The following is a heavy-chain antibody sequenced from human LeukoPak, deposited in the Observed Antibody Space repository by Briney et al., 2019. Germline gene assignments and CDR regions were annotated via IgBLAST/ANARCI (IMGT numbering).Heavy chain of an antibody. CDR1: GFTFSNYG. Sequence: GGSLRLSCAASGFTFSNYGMNWVRQAPGKGLEWVAVISYDGSNKYYVDSVKGRFTISRDNSKNTMYLQMNSLRAEDTAVYYCAKGGEVSSWYKRLKLYFDSWGRGTLVTVSS. D-gene: IGHD6-13*01. J-gene: IGHJ4*02. CDR3: AKGGEVSSWYKRLKLYFDS. V-gene: IGHV3-30*18. CDR2: ISYDGSNK.